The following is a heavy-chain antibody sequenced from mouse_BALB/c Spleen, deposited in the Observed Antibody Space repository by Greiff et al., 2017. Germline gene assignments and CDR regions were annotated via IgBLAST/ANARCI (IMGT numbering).Heavy chain of an antibody. CDR1: GYAFSSYW. J-gene: IGHJ2*01. V-gene: IGHV1-80*01. CDR2: IYPGDGDT. Sequence: QVQLKESGAELVRPGSSVKISCKASGYAFSSYWMNWVKQRPGQGLEWIGQIYPGDGDTNYNGKFKGKATLTADKSSSTAYMQLSSLTSEDSAVYFCASSYYGNYYFDYWGQGTTLTVSS. D-gene: IGHD2-10*01. CDR3: ASSYYGNYYFDY.